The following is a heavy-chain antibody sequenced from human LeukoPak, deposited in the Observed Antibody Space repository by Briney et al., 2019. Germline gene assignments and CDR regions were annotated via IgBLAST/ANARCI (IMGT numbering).Heavy chain of an antibody. Sequence: SETLSLTCTVSGGSISRYYWSWIRQPPGKGLEWIGYIYYSGSTKYNPSLESRVTISVDTSKNQFSLKLSSVTAADTAVYYCARDAPGSGDYMDVWGKGTTVTVSS. CDR2: IYYSGST. CDR1: GGSISRYY. CDR3: ARDAPGSGDYMDV. D-gene: IGHD3-10*01. J-gene: IGHJ6*03. V-gene: IGHV4-59*01.